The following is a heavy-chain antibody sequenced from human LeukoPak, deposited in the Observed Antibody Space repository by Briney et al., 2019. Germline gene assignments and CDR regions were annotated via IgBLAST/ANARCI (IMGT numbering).Heavy chain of an antibody. V-gene: IGHV1-69*01. J-gene: IGHJ4*02. CDR2: IIPIFGTA. Sequence: SVKVSCKASGGTFSSYAISWVRQAPGQGLEWMGGIIPIFGTANYAQKFQGRVTITADESTSTAYMELSSLRSEDTAVYYCARDLIYDSSGYYYYFDYWGQGTLVTVSS. D-gene: IGHD3-22*01. CDR3: ARDLIYDSSGYYYYFDY. CDR1: GGTFSSYA.